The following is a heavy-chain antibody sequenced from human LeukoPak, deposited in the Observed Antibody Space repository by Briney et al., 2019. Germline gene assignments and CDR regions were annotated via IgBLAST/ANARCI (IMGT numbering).Heavy chain of an antibody. CDR1: GDSISSYY. Sequence: PSETLSLTCTVSGDSISSYYWSWIRQPAGKGLEYIGHIYTSGSTNSNPSLKSRVTMSVDTSKNQFSLKLSSVTAADTAVYYCARTKSGWYYSDYWGQGTLVSVSS. V-gene: IGHV4-4*07. J-gene: IGHJ4*02. D-gene: IGHD6-19*01. CDR2: IYTSGST. CDR3: ARTKSGWYYSDY.